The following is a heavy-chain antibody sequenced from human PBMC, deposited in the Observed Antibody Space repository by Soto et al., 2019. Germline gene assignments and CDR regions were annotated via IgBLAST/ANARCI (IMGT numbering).Heavy chain of an antibody. CDR1: GGSISGYY. D-gene: IGHD3-16*01. J-gene: IGHJ4*02. Sequence: SETLSLTCTVPGGSISGYYWIWMRQPPGKELEWIGYIYNSGSTNYNPALKSRVTISVDTSKNQFSLKLSSVTAADTAVYYCARLFAGYNLGEDYWGQGTLVTVSS. CDR2: IYNSGST. V-gene: IGHV4-59*08. CDR3: ARLFAGYNLGEDY.